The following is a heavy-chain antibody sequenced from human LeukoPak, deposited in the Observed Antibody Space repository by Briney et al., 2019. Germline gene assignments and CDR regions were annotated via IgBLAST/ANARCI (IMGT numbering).Heavy chain of an antibody. V-gene: IGHV4-59*01. CDR2: ISYSGST. CDR1: GGSISSYY. J-gene: IGHJ5*02. D-gene: IGHD3-22*01. Sequence: SETLSLTCTVSGGSISSYYWSWIRQPPRKGLGWIACISYSGSTKYNPSLKSRVTISVDTSKNQLSLKLSSVTAADTAVYYCAREPGFDSSGYLNWFDPWGQGTLVTVSS. CDR3: AREPGFDSSGYLNWFDP.